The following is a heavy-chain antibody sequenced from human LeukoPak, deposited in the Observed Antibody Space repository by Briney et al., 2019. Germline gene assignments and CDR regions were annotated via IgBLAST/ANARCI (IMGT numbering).Heavy chain of an antibody. J-gene: IGHJ4*02. CDR2: IWYDGSNK. CDR1: GFTFSSYG. CDR3: AREKVYGDFDY. Sequence: GGPLRLSCAASGFTFSSYGMHWVRQAPGKGLEWVAVIWYDGSNKYYADSVKGRFTISRDNSKNTLYLQMNSLRAEDTAVYYCAREKVYGDFDYWGQGTLVTVSS. D-gene: IGHD4-17*01. V-gene: IGHV3-33*01.